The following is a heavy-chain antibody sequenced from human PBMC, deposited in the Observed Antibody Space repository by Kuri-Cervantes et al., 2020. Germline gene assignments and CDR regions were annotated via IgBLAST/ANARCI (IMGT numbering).Heavy chain of an antibody. D-gene: IGHD1-26*01. CDR2: VYQSNGNT. V-gene: IGHV4-4*07. CDR1: GGSISGSY. Sequence: GSLRLSCTVSGGSISGSYWSWIRQPAGKGLEWIGRVYQSNGNTNYNPSLQSRVTISLDTSKNQFSLKLSSVTAADTAVYYCARISIVGAIADYWGQGTLVTVSS. J-gene: IGHJ4*02. CDR3: ARISIVGAIADY.